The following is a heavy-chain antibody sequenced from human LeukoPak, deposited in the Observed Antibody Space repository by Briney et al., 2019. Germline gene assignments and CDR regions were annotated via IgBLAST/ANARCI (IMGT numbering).Heavy chain of an antibody. J-gene: IGHJ4*02. CDR3: ARGSRRRYCSSTSCWYYFDY. CDR2: MNPHSGNT. V-gene: IGHV1-8*03. D-gene: IGHD2-2*01. CDR1: GYTFTSYD. Sequence: ASVKVSCKASGYTFTSYDINWVRQATGQGLEWMGWMNPHSGNTGYAQKFQGRVTNTRNTSISTAYMELSSLRSEDTAVYYCARGSRRRYCSSTSCWYYFDYWGQGTLVTVSS.